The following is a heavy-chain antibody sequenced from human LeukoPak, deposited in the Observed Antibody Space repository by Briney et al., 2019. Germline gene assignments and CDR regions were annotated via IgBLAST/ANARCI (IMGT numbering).Heavy chain of an antibody. D-gene: IGHD4-23*01. CDR3: ASSPPTGITVSYFDY. Sequence: PGGSLRLSCSASGFTFSRFAMSWVRQSPGRGLEWVSAIRATDGTTYYADSVRGRFTVSRDNSKNTLYLQMNSLTADDTAVYYCASSPPTGITVSYFDYWGPGTLVTVSS. CDR2: IRATDGTT. J-gene: IGHJ4*02. V-gene: IGHV3-23*01. CDR1: GFTFSRFA.